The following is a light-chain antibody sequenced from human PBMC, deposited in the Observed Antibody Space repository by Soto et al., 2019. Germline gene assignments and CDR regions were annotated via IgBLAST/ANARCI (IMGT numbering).Light chain of an antibody. J-gene: IGKJ4*01. Sequence: EIVLTQSPGTLSLSPGERASLSCRASQSVSNNYLAWYQQTPGQAPRLLIYDASRRATGITDRFSGSGSGTDFTLTISRLEPEDFAVYYCQQYGSSSLTFGGGTKVEIK. V-gene: IGKV3-20*01. CDR3: QQYGSSSLT. CDR1: QSVSNNY. CDR2: DAS.